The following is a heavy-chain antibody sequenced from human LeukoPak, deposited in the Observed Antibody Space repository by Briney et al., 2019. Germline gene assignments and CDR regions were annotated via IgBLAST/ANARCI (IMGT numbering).Heavy chain of an antibody. CDR3: ARGQRTVGSYYYMDV. V-gene: IGHV3-48*01. Sequence: GGSLRLSCAASGFTFSIYSMSWVRQARGRGVEWGSYITIGCSTIYYADSVKGRFTNSRDNPKNALYLQMNILRAEDTAVYYCARGQRTVGSYYYMDVWGKGTTVTVSS. D-gene: IGHD1-26*01. CDR2: ITIGCSTI. CDR1: GFTFSIYS. J-gene: IGHJ6*03.